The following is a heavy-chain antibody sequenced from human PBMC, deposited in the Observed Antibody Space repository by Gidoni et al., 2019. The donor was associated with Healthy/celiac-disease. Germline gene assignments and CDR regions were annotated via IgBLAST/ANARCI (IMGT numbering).Heavy chain of an antibody. D-gene: IGHD2-8*01. Sequence: EVQLVESGGGVVKPGGSLSRSCDALGFTFSSSSMNWVRQAPGKGLEWVSSISSSSSYIYYADSVKGRFTISRDNAKNSLYLQMNSLRAEDTAVYYCAREGVTKGAFDIWGQGTMVTVSS. CDR3: AREGVTKGAFDI. V-gene: IGHV3-21*01. CDR2: ISSSSSYI. J-gene: IGHJ3*02. CDR1: GFTFSSSS.